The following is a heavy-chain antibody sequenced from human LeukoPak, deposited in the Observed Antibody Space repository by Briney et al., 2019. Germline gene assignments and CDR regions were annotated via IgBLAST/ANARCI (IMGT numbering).Heavy chain of an antibody. J-gene: IGHJ4*02. Sequence: SETLSLTCTVSGGSISSYYWSWIRQPPGKGLEWIGYIFYSGSTKYGPSLNSRVTISLDTSKNQFSLSLNSVTAADTAVYYCARQPSGYYGDSGYYPYYFDYWGQGILVTVSS. CDR3: ARQPSGYYGDSGYYPYYFDY. D-gene: IGHD3-22*01. CDR1: GGSISSYY. CDR2: IFYSGST. V-gene: IGHV4-59*08.